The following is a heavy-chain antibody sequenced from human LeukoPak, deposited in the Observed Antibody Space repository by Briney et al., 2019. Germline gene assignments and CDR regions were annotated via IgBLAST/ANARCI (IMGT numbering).Heavy chain of an antibody. CDR2: IMPLFGTA. J-gene: IGHJ5*02. V-gene: IGHV1-69*05. CDR1: GGTFNNSA. D-gene: IGHD4-17*01. CDR3: ARDVHGDYGSGWFDP. Sequence: ASVKVSCKTSGGTFNNSAISWVRQAPGQGLEWLGGIMPLFGTAGYAPKFQGRVTITKDESTRTVYLELTSLTSDDTAVYYCARDVHGDYGSGWFDPWGQGTLVSVSS.